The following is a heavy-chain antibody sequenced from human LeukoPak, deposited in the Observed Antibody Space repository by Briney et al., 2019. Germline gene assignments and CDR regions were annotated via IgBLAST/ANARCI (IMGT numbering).Heavy chain of an antibody. J-gene: IGHJ4*02. CDR2: ISAYNGNT. CDR3: ARVGCSSTSCRNFDY. CDR1: GYTFTSYS. Sequence: ASVKVSCKASGYTFTSYSISWVRQAPGQGLEWMGWISAYNGNTNYAQKLQGRVTMTTDTSTSTAYMELRSLRSDDTAVYYCARVGCSSTSCRNFDYWGQGTLVTVSS. D-gene: IGHD2-2*01. V-gene: IGHV1-18*01.